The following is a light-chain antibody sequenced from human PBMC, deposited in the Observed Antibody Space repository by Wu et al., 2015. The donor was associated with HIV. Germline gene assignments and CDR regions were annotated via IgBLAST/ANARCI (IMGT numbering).Light chain of an antibody. CDR3: QQYGSSSWT. CDR1: KSISNNY. CDR2: HAS. J-gene: IGKJ1*01. Sequence: ENLLTQSPGTLSLSSGERATLSCRASKSISNNYLAWYQQKSGQAPRLLVYHASSRATGVPDRFSGSGSGTDFTLTISRLEPEDFAVYYCQQYGSSSWTFGQGTKVEIK. V-gene: IGKV3-20*01.